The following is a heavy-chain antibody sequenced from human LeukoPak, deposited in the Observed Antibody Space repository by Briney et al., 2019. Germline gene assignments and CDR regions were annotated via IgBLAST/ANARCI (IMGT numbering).Heavy chain of an antibody. V-gene: IGHV3-74*01. CDR2: INSDGSST. D-gene: IGHD3-10*01. CDR3: ASKITMVRGADSYYFDY. CDR1: GFTFSSYW. J-gene: IGHJ4*02. Sequence: GGSLRLSCAASGFTFSSYWMHWVRQAPGKGLVWVSRINSDGSSTSYADSVKGRFTISRDNAKNTLYLQMNSLRAEDTAVYYCASKITMVRGADSYYFDYWGQGTLVTVSS.